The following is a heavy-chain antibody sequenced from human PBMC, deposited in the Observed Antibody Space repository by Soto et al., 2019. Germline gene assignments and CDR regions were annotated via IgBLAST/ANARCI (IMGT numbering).Heavy chain of an antibody. CDR2: INQSGST. CDR1: GGSFSGYY. D-gene: IGHD2-15*01. J-gene: IGHJ4*01. CDR3: ARAAPRYCSDGSCCSGRGF. Sequence: QVQLQQWGAGLLKPSETLSLTCAVYGGSFSGYYWSWIRQPPGKGLEWIGEINQSGSTNYSPSLTSRVTASVVTSKNQFSLKVSHVTAADTAVYYCARAAPRYCSDGSCCSGRGFWCHVNLVTVSS. V-gene: IGHV4-34*01.